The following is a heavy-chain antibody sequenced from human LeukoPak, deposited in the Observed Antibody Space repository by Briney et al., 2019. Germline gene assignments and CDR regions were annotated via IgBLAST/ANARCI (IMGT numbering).Heavy chain of an antibody. CDR2: IIPIFGTA. Sequence: ASVKVSCKASGGTFSSYAISWVRQAPGQGLEWMGGIIPIFGTANYAQKFQGRVTITADESTSTAYMELSSLRSEDTAVYYCARVISTFGEATMGYWFDPWGQGTLVTVSS. V-gene: IGHV1-69*13. J-gene: IGHJ5*02. CDR1: GGTFSSYA. CDR3: ARVISTFGEATMGYWFDP. D-gene: IGHD3-16*01.